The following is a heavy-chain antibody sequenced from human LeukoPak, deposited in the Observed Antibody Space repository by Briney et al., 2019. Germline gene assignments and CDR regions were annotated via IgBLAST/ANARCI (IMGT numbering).Heavy chain of an antibody. CDR1: GLTFCSYS. D-gene: IGHD5-18*01. CDR3: ARETPSRERGYSFDY. CDR2: ISSSSSTI. J-gene: IGHJ4*02. V-gene: IGHV3-48*01. Sequence: PGGSLRLSCAASGLTFCSYSMNWVRQAPGKGLEWVSYISSSSSTIYYADSVKGRFTISRDNAKNSLYLQMNSLRAEDTAVYYCARETPSRERGYSFDYWGQGTLVTVSS.